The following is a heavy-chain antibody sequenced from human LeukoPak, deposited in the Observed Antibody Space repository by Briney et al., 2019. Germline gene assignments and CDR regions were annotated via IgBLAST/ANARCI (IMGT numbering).Heavy chain of an antibody. J-gene: IGHJ5*02. CDR2: INPNSGGT. V-gene: IGHV1-2*02. CDR3: ASPQPIRIAVAVTPPGNWFDP. CDR1: GYTFTGYY. Sequence: ASVKVSCKASGYTFTGYYMHWVRQAPGQGLEWMGWINPNSGGTNYAQKFQGRVTMTRDTSISTAYMELSRLKSDDTAVYYCASPQPIRIAVAVTPPGNWFDPWGRGTLVTVSS. D-gene: IGHD6-19*01.